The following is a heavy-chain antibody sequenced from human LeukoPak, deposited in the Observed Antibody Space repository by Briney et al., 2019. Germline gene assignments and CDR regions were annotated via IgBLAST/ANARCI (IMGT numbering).Heavy chain of an antibody. D-gene: IGHD2-15*01. CDR2: ISSSSTYR. V-gene: IGHV3-11*06. Sequence: PGRSLRLSCAASGFTFSDYYMTWIRQAPGKGLEWVSYISSSSTYRDYADSVKGRFTISRDNAKNSLFLQMDSLRAEDTALYYCATMGYCNGGRCYYFAYWGQGILVTVSP. CDR3: ATMGYCNGGRCYYFAY. J-gene: IGHJ4*02. CDR1: GFTFSDYY.